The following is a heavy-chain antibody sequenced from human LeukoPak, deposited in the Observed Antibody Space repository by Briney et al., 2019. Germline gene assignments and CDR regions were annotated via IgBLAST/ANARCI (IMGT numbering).Heavy chain of an antibody. J-gene: IGHJ4*02. CDR1: GFSFSKYG. D-gene: IGHD2-21*01. Sequence: GGSLRLSCVASGFSFSKYGMHWARQVPGKGLQWLAIIWYDGHNKYYADSVKGRFSISRDNSKNTLFLEMNDLKAEDTAVYYCAREWGLIAMAGGPGYWGQGTLVTVSS. CDR3: AREWGLIAMAGGPGY. CDR2: IWYDGHNK. V-gene: IGHV3-33*01.